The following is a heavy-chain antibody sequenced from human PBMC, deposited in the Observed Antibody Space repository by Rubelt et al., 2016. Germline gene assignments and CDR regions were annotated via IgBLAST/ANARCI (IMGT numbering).Heavy chain of an antibody. CDR1: GFSLSNARMG. V-gene: IGHV2-26*01. J-gene: IGHJ4*02. CDR3: ARIHGIVGATPFDY. CDR2: IFSNDEK. D-gene: IGHD1-26*01. Sequence: QVTLKESGPVLVKPTETLTLTCTVSGFSLSNARMGVSWIRQPPGKALEWLAHIFSNDEKSYSTSLKSRLTISKDTSKSQVVLTMTNMDPVDTATYYCARIHGIVGATPFDYWGQGTLVTVSS.